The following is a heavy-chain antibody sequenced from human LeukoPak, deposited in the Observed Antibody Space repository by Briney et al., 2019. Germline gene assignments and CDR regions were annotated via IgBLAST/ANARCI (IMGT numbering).Heavy chain of an antibody. V-gene: IGHV5-51*01. CDR2: IYPGDSDT. CDR3: ARPPRHWDGDYAYDY. J-gene: IGHJ4*02. D-gene: IGHD4-17*01. Sequence: GESLKISCKGSGYSFTSYWIGWVRQMPGKGLEWMGIIYPGDSDTRYSPSFQGQVTISADKSISTAYLQWSSLKDSDTAMYYCARPPRHWDGDYAYDYWGQGTLVTVSS. CDR1: GYSFTSYW.